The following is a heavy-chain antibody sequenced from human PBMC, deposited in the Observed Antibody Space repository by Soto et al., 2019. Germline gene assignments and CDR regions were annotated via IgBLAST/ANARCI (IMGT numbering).Heavy chain of an antibody. V-gene: IGHV3-23*01. Sequence: WGTLRLSCAASGCTFSTYALSWVRHAPGKGLEWVAAIICGGDSTYYADSMKGRFTIARDNTKNSLNLKMTSPTAEETVVYYCAKDIRNSDAVDFWGQGTMVTVSS. CDR2: IICGGDST. CDR1: GCTFSTYA. CDR3: AKDIRNSDAVDF. D-gene: IGHD3-3*02. J-gene: IGHJ3*01.